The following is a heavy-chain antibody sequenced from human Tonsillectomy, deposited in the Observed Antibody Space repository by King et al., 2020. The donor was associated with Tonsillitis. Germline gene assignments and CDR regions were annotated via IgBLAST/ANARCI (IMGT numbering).Heavy chain of an antibody. CDR2: IYVIVGT. J-gene: IGHJ2*01. V-gene: IGHV4-59*08. CDR1: GGFISNYY. Sequence: VQLQESGPGLVKPSETLSLTCTVSGGFISNYYWSWSWQPPGKGLEWFGYIYVIVGTNYTPSLKSRVTISVDTSKNPFSLKLSAVTAADTAVYHCAGHLNPYCYFDLWGRGTLVTVSS. CDR3: AGHLNPYCYFDL.